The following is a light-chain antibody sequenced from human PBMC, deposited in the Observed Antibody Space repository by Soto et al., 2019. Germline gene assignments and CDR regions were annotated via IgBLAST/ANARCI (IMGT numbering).Light chain of an antibody. CDR2: KAS. V-gene: IGKV1-5*03. CDR3: QQYNSYSLWT. Sequence: DIQMTQSPSTLSASVGDRVTITCRASQSIGYWLACYQQKPGQAPKLLIYKASSSESGVPSRFSGSGSGTEFTLTINSLQPDDLGTYYCQQYNSYSLWTFGQGTKVEIK. J-gene: IGKJ1*01. CDR1: QSIGYW.